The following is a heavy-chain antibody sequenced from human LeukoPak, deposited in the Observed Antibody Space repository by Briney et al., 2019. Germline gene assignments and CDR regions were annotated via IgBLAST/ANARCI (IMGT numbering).Heavy chain of an antibody. J-gene: IGHJ4*02. D-gene: IGHD3-9*01. V-gene: IGHV1-24*01. CDR3: ATEGLRYFDWSMEILPR. CDR1: GYTLTELS. Sequence: GASVKVSCKVSGYTLTELSMHWVRQAPGKGLEWMGGFYPEDGETIYAQKFQGRVTMTEDTSTDTAYMELSSLRSEDTAVYYCATEGLRYFDWSMEILPRWGQGTLVTVSS. CDR2: FYPEDGET.